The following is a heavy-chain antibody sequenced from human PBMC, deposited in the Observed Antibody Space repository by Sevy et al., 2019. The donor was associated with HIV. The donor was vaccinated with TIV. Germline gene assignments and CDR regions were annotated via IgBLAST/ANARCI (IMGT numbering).Heavy chain of an antibody. V-gene: IGHV1-69*13. CDR1: GGTFSSYA. Sequence: ASVKVSCKASGGTFSSYAISWVRQAPGQGLEWMGGIIPIFGTANYAQKFQGRVTITADESTSTAYMELSSLRSEDTAVYYCARESYGSGSQEVFDYWGQGTLVTVSS. J-gene: IGHJ4*02. CDR3: ARESYGSGSQEVFDY. CDR2: IIPIFGTA. D-gene: IGHD3-10*01.